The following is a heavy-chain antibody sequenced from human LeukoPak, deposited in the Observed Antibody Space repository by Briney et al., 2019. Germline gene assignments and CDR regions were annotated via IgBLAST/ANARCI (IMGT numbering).Heavy chain of an antibody. D-gene: IGHD6-13*01. CDR1: GGSISGSSYY. Sequence: SQTLSLTCTVSGGSISGSSYYWGWIRQPPGKGLEWIGSIYYSGSTYYNPSLKSRVTISVDTSKNQFSLKLSSVTAADTAVYYCARQSAAAGYPFDYWGQGTLVTVSS. J-gene: IGHJ4*02. CDR3: ARQSAAAGYPFDY. CDR2: IYYSGST. V-gene: IGHV4-39*01.